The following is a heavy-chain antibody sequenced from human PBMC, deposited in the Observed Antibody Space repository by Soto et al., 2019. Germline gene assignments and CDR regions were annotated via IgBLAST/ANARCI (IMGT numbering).Heavy chain of an antibody. CDR2: IWYDGSNK. CDR3: ARGSEWGNWYFDL. V-gene: IGHV3-33*01. Sequence: QVQLVESGGGVVQPGRSMRLSCAASGFTFSSYGMHWVRQAPGKGLEWVAVIWYDGSNKYYADSVKGRFTISRDNSKNTLYLQMNSLRAEDTAVYYCARGSEWGNWYFDLWGRGTLVTVSS. D-gene: IGHD1-26*01. CDR1: GFTFSSYG. J-gene: IGHJ2*01.